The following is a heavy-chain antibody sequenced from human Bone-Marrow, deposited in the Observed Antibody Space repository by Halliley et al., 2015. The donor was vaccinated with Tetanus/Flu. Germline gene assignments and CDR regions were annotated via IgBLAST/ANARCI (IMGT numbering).Heavy chain of an antibody. Sequence: QLVQSGAEVKKPGASVKVSCKASGYTFTNYGITWVRQAPGQGLEWMGWIGTHNGKTTYAQKFKDRVTMTTDTSTSTVHLELRSLGPDDTAFYYCARGGGSGYYAVWGQGTTVPLSS. CDR1: GYTFTNYG. CDR3: ARGGGSGYYAV. J-gene: IGHJ6*02. CDR2: IGTHNGKT. D-gene: IGHD3-22*01. V-gene: IGHV1-18*01.